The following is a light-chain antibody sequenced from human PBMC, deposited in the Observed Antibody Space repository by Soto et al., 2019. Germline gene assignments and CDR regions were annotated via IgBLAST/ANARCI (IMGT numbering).Light chain of an antibody. V-gene: IGKV1-39*01. CDR2: ATS. CDR1: QNIASF. Sequence: DVQMTQSPSSLSASVGERVTITCRASQNIASFLNWYQQRPGTAPKLLIYATSNLESGVPSRFSGRGSATDFTLSIYNLQPEDFATYFCQQTYSMPVTFGQGTKLE. J-gene: IGKJ2*01. CDR3: QQTYSMPVT.